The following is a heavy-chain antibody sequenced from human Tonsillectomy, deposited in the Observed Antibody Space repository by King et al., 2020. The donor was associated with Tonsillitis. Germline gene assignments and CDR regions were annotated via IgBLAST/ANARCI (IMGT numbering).Heavy chain of an antibody. CDR2: IGGRGGST. J-gene: IGHJ4*02. D-gene: IGHD3-16*01. V-gene: IGHV3-23*04. CDR3: AGGGVYFGSLDY. CDR1: GSTFSSYA. Sequence: VQLVESGGGLVQPGGSLRLNCAASGSTFSSYAMNWVRQAPGKGLEWVSVIGGRGGSTYYAESVKDRFTISSDNSKNKLYLQKNRLGAEDTAVYFCAGGGVYFGSLDYWGQGTLVTVAS.